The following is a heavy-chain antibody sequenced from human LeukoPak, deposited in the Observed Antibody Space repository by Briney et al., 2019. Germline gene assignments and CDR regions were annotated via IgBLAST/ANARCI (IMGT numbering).Heavy chain of an antibody. D-gene: IGHD4-17*01. CDR1: GFTVSSNY. V-gene: IGHV3-53*01. Sequence: GGSLRLSCAASGFTVSSNYMSWVRQAPGKGLEWVSVIYSGGSTYYADSVKGRFTISRDNSKNTLYLQMNSLGAEDTAVYYCARTLDYGDYFDYWGQGTLVTVSS. CDR3: ARTLDYGDYFDY. J-gene: IGHJ4*02. CDR2: IYSGGST.